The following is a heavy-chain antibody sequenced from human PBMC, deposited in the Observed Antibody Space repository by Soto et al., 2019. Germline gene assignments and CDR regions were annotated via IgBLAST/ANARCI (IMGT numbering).Heavy chain of an antibody. CDR1: GFTFSSYA. Sequence: PGGSLRLSCAASGFTFSSYAMSWVRQAPGKGLEWVAVIWYDGSSKYYADSVKGRFTISRDNSKNTLYLQMNSLRAEDTAVYYCARDTGIAVAGSNYYYYGMDVWGQGTTVTVSS. J-gene: IGHJ6*02. D-gene: IGHD6-19*01. CDR3: ARDTGIAVAGSNYYYYGMDV. V-gene: IGHV3-33*08. CDR2: IWYDGSSK.